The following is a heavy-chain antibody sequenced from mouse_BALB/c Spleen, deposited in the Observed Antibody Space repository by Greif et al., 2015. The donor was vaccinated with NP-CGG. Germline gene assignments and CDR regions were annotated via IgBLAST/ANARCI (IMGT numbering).Heavy chain of an antibody. CDR2: IYPGDGDT. CDR1: GYAFSSYW. CDR3: ARSQGYYFDY. J-gene: IGHJ2*01. V-gene: IGHV1-80*01. Sequence: VQRVESGAELVRPGSSVKISCKASGYAFSSYWMNWVKQRPGQGLEWIEQIYPGDGDTNYNGKFKGKATLTADKSSSTAYMQLRSLKSEDSAVYFCARSQGYYFDYWGQGTTLTVSS.